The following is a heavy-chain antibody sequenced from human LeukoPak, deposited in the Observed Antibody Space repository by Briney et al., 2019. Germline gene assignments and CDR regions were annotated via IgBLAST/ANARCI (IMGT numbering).Heavy chain of an antibody. CDR2: IYYSGST. Sequence: SETLSLTCTVSGGSISSYYWSWIRQPPGKGLEWIGYIYYSGSTNYNPSLKSRVTISVDTSKNQFSLKLSSVTAADTAVYYCARVSSRDDFWSGYYLHYFDYWGQGTLVTVSS. V-gene: IGHV4-59*01. J-gene: IGHJ4*02. CDR3: ARVSSRDDFWSGYYLHYFDY. D-gene: IGHD3-3*01. CDR1: GGSISSYY.